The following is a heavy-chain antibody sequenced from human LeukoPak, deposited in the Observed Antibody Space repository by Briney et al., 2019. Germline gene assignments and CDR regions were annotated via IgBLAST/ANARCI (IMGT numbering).Heavy chain of an antibody. CDR1: GDSVTSGGYF. J-gene: IGHJ3*02. Sequence: SQTLSLTCTVSGDSVTSGGYFWTWIRQHPGKGLEWIGYISNSGTTSYNPSVKSRVSISVDISNNQFSLRLSSVTAADTAVYYCAGDVVVTSSPDAFDIWGQGTMVTVS. CDR3: AGDVVVTSSPDAFDI. V-gene: IGHV4-31*03. D-gene: IGHD2-21*02. CDR2: ISNSGTT.